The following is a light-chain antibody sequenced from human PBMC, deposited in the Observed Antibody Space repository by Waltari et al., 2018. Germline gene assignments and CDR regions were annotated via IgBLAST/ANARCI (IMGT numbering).Light chain of an antibody. J-gene: IGKJ1*01. Sequence: KMTQSPDTLSASVGDRVTITCRASENIDSRLAWYQQKPGKAPQLLIYGASNVENGVPLRFMGSGSGTEFTLTISSLQPDDYATYHCQQYMNYFKTFGQGTKVEI. CDR3: QQYMNYFKT. V-gene: IGKV1-5*03. CDR1: ENIDSR. CDR2: GAS.